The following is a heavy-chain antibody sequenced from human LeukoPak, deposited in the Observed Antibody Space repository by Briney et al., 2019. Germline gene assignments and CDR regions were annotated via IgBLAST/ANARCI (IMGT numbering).Heavy chain of an antibody. V-gene: IGHV4-4*07. D-gene: IGHD6-19*01. CDR1: GDSISSSY. CDR2: IHTSGST. CDR3: ARVRLGRGLDY. Sequence: SETLSLTCTVSGDSISSSYWGWIRRPAGKGLEWIGRIHTSGSTYCSPSLKSRVTMSVDTSTNQFSLKLSSVTAADTAMYYCARVRLGRGLDYWGQGTLVTVSS. J-gene: IGHJ4*02.